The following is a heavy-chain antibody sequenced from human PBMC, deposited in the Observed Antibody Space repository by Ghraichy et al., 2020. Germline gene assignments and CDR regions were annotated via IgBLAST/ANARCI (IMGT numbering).Heavy chain of an antibody. Sequence: SETLSLTCAVSGGSFSGYYWSWIRQPPGKGLEWIGEINHSGSTNYNPSLKSRVTISVDTSKNQFSLKLSSVTAADTAVYYCSGRSVYSFDAFDFWGQGTMVTVSS. CDR2: INHSGST. D-gene: IGHD5-18*01. V-gene: IGHV4-34*01. CDR1: GGSFSGYY. CDR3: SGRSVYSFDAFDF. J-gene: IGHJ3*01.